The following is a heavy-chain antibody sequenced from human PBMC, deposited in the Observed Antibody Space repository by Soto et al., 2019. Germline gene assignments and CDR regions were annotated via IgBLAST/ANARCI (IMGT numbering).Heavy chain of an antibody. J-gene: IGHJ3*02. D-gene: IGHD1-1*01. CDR2: ISSSGSTI. V-gene: IGHV3-11*04. CDR3: AREERIPTFDI. CDR1: GFTFSNAW. Sequence: GGSLRLSCAASGFTFSNAWMSWVRQAPGKGLEWVSYISSSGSTIYYADSVKGRSTISRDNAKNSLYLQMNSLRAEDTAVYYCAREERIPTFDIWGQGTMVTVSS.